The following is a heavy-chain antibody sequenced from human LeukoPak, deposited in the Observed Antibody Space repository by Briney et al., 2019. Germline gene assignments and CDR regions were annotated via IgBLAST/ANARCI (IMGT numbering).Heavy chain of an antibody. D-gene: IGHD2-21*01. J-gene: IGHJ6*03. Sequence: GMSLRLSCAASGFIFSSYAMHWVRQAPGKGLEWVAVISYDGSNKYYADSVKGRFTISRDNSKNALYLQMNSLRPEDTAVYYCARDHCGGDCYFYMDVWGKGTTVTVSS. CDR2: ISYDGSNK. CDR3: ARDHCGGDCYFYMDV. CDR1: GFIFSSYA. V-gene: IGHV3-30*04.